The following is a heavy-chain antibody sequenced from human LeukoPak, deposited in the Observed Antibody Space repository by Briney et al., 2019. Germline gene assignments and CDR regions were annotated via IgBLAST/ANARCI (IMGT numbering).Heavy chain of an antibody. CDR2: IDQDGSEK. J-gene: IGHJ4*02. Sequence: GGSLRLSCAASGFTFSNYWMTWVRQAPGKGLEWVANIDQDGSEKFYVDSVKGRFTISRDNAKDSLYLQMNSLRAEDTALYYCARDQGAAADYWGQGTLVTVSS. CDR1: GFTFSNYW. D-gene: IGHD2-2*01. CDR3: ARDQGAAADY. V-gene: IGHV3-7*01.